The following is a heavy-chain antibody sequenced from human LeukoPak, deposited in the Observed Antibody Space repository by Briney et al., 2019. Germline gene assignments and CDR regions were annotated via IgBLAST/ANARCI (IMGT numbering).Heavy chain of an antibody. D-gene: IGHD6-25*01. CDR2: INSNSGDT. J-gene: IGHJ4*02. Sequence: ASVKVSCKASGYTFTGYYMHWVRQAPGQGLEWMGWINSNSGDTNYAQKFQGRVTMTRDTSISTGYMELSRLRSDDTAIYYCARDLAAAHYYWGQGTLVTVSS. V-gene: IGHV1-2*02. CDR1: GYTFTGYY. CDR3: ARDLAAAHYY.